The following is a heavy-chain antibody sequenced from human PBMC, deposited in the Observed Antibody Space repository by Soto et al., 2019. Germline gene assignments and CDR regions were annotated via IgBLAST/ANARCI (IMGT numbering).Heavy chain of an antibody. CDR2: VNSDGSNT. Sequence: EVQLVESGGGLVQPGGSLRLSCTASGFTFSSYYMHWVRQAPGKGLVWVSRVNSDGSNTVYADSVKGRFTISRDNAKNTLYLQMNSLRAEDTAVYYCTRFGEPIVWGQGTLVTVSS. J-gene: IGHJ4*02. D-gene: IGHD3-10*01. CDR3: TRFGEPIV. CDR1: GFTFSSYY. V-gene: IGHV3-74*01.